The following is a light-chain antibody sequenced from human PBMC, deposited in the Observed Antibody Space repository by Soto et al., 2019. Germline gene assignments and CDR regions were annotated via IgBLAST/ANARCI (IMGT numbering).Light chain of an antibody. CDR1: QSISSW. Sequence: DLPMTQSPSTLSASVGDRVTITCRARQSISSWLAWYQQKPGKAPKVLIYDASSLKSGVPSRFSGSGSGTEFTLTISSLQPDDLATYYCQQYNRYSRTFGQGTKVEIK. CDR3: QQYNRYSRT. J-gene: IGKJ1*01. CDR2: DAS. V-gene: IGKV1-5*01.